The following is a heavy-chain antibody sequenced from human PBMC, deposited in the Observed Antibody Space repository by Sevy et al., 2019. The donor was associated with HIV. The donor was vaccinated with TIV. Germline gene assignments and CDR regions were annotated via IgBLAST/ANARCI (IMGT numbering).Heavy chain of an antibody. CDR2: ISSSGGST. V-gene: IGHV3-23*01. D-gene: IGHD5-12*01. CDR3: AKEEFSGYNFGY. J-gene: IGHJ4*02. CDR1: GFTFISYT. Sequence: GGSLRLSCVASGFTFISYTMSWVRQAPGKGLEWVSAISSSGGSTYYGDSVNGRFTISRDNSKNTVYLEINNLRAEDTALYYCAKEEFSGYNFGYWGQGTLVTVSS.